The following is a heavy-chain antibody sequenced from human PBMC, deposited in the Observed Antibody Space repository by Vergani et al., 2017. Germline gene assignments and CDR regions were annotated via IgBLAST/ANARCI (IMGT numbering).Heavy chain of an antibody. Sequence: QVQLEESGGGVVQPGRSLRLPCAGSGFTLSSHAMHWVRQAPGKGLEWVSVIKSDGRTSYAESVRGRFTISRDTSRNAVYLQMNILRVEDTGVYYCTRSECSGTTCYGHYFDLWGHGILVTVSS. J-gene: IGHJ4*01. CDR2: IKSDGRT. CDR1: GFTLSSHA. V-gene: IGHV3-NL1*01. D-gene: IGHD2-15*01. CDR3: TRSECSGTTCYGHYFDL.